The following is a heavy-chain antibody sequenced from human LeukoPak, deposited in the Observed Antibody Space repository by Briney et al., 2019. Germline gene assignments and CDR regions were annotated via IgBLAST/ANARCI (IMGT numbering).Heavy chain of an antibody. V-gene: IGHV3-7*01. CDR1: GFTFSDYW. J-gene: IGHJ6*02. CDR3: ARGEFAWIQGSYGMNV. D-gene: IGHD5-18*01. Sequence: GGSLRLSCAASGFTFSDYWMSWVRQAPGKGPEWVVNIKQDGSDKYYVDSVKGRFTISRDNAKNALYLQMNSLRAEDTAVYYCARGEFAWIQGSYGMNVWGQGTTVTVSS. CDR2: IKQDGSDK.